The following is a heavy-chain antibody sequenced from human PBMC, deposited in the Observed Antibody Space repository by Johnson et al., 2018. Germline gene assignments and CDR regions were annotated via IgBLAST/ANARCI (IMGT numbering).Heavy chain of an antibody. CDR3: AKDGVLWGSQYFHH. J-gene: IGHJ1*01. D-gene: IGHD2-21*01. CDR2: ITLNSGSI. CDR1: GFTFDDYA. V-gene: IGHV3-9*01. Sequence: VQLVESGGGLVQPGRSLRLSCAASGFTFDDYAMHWVRQAPGKGLEWVSGITLNSGSIAYAASVKGRFTIYRDNAKKSLYLQMNSLRPEDTALYYCAKDGVLWGSQYFHHWGQGTLVIVSS.